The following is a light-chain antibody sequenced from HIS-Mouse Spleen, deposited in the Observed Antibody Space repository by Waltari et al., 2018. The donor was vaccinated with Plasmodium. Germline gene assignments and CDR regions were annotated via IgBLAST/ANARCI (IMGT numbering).Light chain of an antibody. CDR2: KDS. Sequence: SYELTQPPSVSVSPGQTARITCSGTAFPKHSAYLYQQQPGQAPVLVIYKDSERPPGIPERFSGSSSGTTVTLTISGVQAEDEADYYCQSADSSGTYRVFGGGTKLTVL. CDR1: AFPKHS. J-gene: IGLJ2*01. CDR3: QSADSSGTYRV. V-gene: IGLV3-25*03.